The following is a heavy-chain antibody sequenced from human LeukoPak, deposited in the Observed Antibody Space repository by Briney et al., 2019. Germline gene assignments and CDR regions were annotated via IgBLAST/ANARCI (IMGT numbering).Heavy chain of an antibody. V-gene: IGHV3-21*01. CDR3: ARGAPPYSDFWSGYCTC. D-gene: IGHD3-3*01. Sequence: GGSLRLSCAASGFTFSSYSMNWVRQAPGNGLEWVSSNSSSSSYMFYADSVKGRFTVSRDNAKSSLSLQVDSLRADDTAVYYCARGAPPYSDFWSGYCTCWGQGTLVTVSS. CDR2: NSSSSSYM. J-gene: IGHJ4*02. CDR1: GFTFSSYS.